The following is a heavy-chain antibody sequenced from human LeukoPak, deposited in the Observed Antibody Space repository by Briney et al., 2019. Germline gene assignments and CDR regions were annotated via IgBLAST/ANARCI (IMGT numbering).Heavy chain of an antibody. Sequence: GGSLRLSCAASGFTFSSYGMHWVRQAPGKGLEWVAVMSYDGSKEYYADSVKGRFTISRDNSKNTLYLQMNSLRVEDTAVYYCLEWKHVFDRWGQGTLVTVSS. J-gene: IGHJ5*02. V-gene: IGHV3-30*03. CDR1: GFTFSSYG. CDR3: LEWKHVFDR. CDR2: MSYDGSKE. D-gene: IGHD1-26*01.